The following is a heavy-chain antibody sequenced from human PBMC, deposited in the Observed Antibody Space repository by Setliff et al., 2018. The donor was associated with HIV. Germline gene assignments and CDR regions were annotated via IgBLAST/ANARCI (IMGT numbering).Heavy chain of an antibody. CDR2: VYASAYS. V-gene: IGHV4-4*07. Sequence: PSEILSLTCTVSGDSIGDYYWNWIRQPAGKGLEWIGRVYASAYSNYNPSLKSRVTMSVDTSQNQFSLKLRSVNAADTAVYYCARDWVTRSNYYGSGSPWYFDFWGRGILVTVS. D-gene: IGHD3-10*01. CDR3: ARDWVTRSNYYGSGSPWYFDF. CDR1: GDSIGDYY. J-gene: IGHJ2*01.